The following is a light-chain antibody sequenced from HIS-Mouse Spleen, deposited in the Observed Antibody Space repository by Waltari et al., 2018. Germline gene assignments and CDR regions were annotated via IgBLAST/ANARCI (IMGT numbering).Light chain of an antibody. CDR3: YSTDSSGNHRV. V-gene: IGLV3-10*01. J-gene: IGLJ2*01. CDR2: EDS. CDR1: ALPKKS. Sequence: SYELTQPPSVSVSPGQTPRITCSGDALPKKSSYWYQQQSGQAPLLVIYEDSKRPSGIPERFSGSSSGTMATLTISGAQVEDEADYYCYSTDSSGNHRVFGGGTKLTVL.